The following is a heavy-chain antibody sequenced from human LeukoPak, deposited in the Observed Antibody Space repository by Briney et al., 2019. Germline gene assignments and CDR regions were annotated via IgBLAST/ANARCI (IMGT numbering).Heavy chain of an antibody. Sequence: GGSLRLSCAASGFTFSSYGMHWVRQAPGKGLEWVAVISYDGSNKYYADSVKGRFTISRDNSKNTLYLQMNSLRAEDTAVHYCAKGAVAATLFDYWGQGTLVTVSS. CDR3: AKGAVAATLFDY. J-gene: IGHJ4*02. CDR2: ISYDGSNK. D-gene: IGHD2-15*01. CDR1: GFTFSSYG. V-gene: IGHV3-30*18.